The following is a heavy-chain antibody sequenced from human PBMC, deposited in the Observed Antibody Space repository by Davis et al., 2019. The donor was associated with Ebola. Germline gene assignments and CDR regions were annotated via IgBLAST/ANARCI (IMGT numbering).Heavy chain of an antibody. D-gene: IGHD2-21*01. V-gene: IGHV4-30-4*08. CDR3: ARDWWGGGDCYYYYYYGMDV. J-gene: IGHJ6*02. Sequence: PSETLSLTCTVSGGSISSGDYYWSWIRQPPGKGLEWIGYIHYRGSTYYNPSLKSRVTISVDTSKKQFSLKLNSVTAADTAVYYCARDWWGGGDCYYYYYYGMDVWGQGTTVTVSS. CDR1: GGSISSGDYY. CDR2: IHYRGST.